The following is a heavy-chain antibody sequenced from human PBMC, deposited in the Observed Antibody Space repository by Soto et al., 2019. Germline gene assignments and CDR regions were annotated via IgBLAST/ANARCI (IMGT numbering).Heavy chain of an antibody. J-gene: IGHJ6*02. CDR2: INPSGGST. Sequence: GASVKVSCKASGYTFTSYAMNWVRQAPGQGLEWMGIINPSGGSTSYAQKFQGRVTMTRDTSTSTVYMELSSLRSEDTAVYYCARGQERDFWSGPMDVWGQGTTVTV. V-gene: IGHV1-46*01. CDR3: ARGQERDFWSGPMDV. D-gene: IGHD3-3*01. CDR1: GYTFTSYA.